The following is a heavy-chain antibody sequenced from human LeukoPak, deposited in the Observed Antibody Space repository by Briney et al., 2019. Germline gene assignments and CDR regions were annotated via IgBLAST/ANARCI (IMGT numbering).Heavy chain of an antibody. J-gene: IGHJ4*02. CDR1: GXTFSTYG. D-gene: IGHD1-1*01. CDR3: ARDRNVDYFDY. V-gene: IGHV3-33*01. Sequence: PGGSLRLSCAASGXTFSTYGMHWVRQAPGKGLEWVAVIWYDGSDKYYADSVKGRFTISRDNSKNTLYLQMNSLRAEDTAVYYCARDRNVDYFDYWGQGTLVTVAS. CDR2: IWYDGSDK.